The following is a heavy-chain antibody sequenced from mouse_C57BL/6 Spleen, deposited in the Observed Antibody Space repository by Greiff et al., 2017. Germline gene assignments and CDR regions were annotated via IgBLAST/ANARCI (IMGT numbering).Heavy chain of an antibody. D-gene: IGHD3-2*02. Sequence: ESGPGLVKPSQSLSLTCSVTGYSITSGYYWNWIRQFPGNKLEWMGYISYDGSNNYNPSLKNRISITRDTSKNQFFLKLNSVTTEDTATYYCARDGGSSGTWFTYWGQGTLVTVSA. CDR2: ISYDGSN. CDR1: GYSITSGYY. J-gene: IGHJ3*01. V-gene: IGHV3-6*01. CDR3: ARDGGSSGTWFTY.